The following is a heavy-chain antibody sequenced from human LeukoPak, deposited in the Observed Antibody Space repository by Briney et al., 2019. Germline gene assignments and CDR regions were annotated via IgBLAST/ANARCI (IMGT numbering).Heavy chain of an antibody. Sequence: GASVKVSCKASGYTFTSYDINWVRQATGQGLEWMGWMNPNSGNTGYAQKFQGGVTITRNTSISTAYMELSSLRSEDTAVYYCARGSYGSGSYYGWGQGTLVTVSS. V-gene: IGHV1-8*03. D-gene: IGHD3-10*01. CDR2: MNPNSGNT. J-gene: IGHJ4*02. CDR3: ARGSYGSGSYYG. CDR1: GYTFTSYD.